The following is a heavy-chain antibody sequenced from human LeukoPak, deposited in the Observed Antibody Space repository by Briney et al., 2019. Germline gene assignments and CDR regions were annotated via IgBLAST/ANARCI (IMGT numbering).Heavy chain of an antibody. V-gene: IGHV3-21*04. CDR1: GFTFSSYS. CDR2: ISISSSYI. CDR3: ARDGGDCSGDSCYVDY. Sequence: GGSLRLSCAASGFTFSSYSMNWVRQAPGKGLEWVSSISISSSYIYYADSVKGRFTISRDNAKNSLYLQMNSLRAEDTALYYCARDGGDCSGDSCYVDYWGQGTLVTVSS. D-gene: IGHD2-15*01. J-gene: IGHJ4*02.